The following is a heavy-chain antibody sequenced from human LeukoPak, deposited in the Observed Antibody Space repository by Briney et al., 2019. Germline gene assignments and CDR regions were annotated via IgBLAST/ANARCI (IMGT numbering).Heavy chain of an antibody. CDR2: IYYSGST. CDR1: GGSISSSSYY. Sequence: SETLSLTCTVSGGSISSSSYYWGWIRQPPGKGLEWIGSIYYSGSTYYNPFLKSRVTISVDTSKNQFSLKLSSVTAADTATYYCARRRGYYYPFDSWGQGTLVTVSS. D-gene: IGHD3-22*01. V-gene: IGHV4-39*01. CDR3: ARRRGYYYPFDS. J-gene: IGHJ4*02.